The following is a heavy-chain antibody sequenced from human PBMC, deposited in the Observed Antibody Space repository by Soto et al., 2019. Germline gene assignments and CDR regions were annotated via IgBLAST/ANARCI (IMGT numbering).Heavy chain of an antibody. V-gene: IGHV3-48*02. CDR1: GFTFSSYS. J-gene: IGHJ4*02. D-gene: IGHD4-17*01. CDR2: ISSSSSTI. Sequence: GGSLRLSCAASGFTFSSYSMNWVRQAPGKGLEWVSYISSSSSTIYHADSVKGRFTISRDNAKNSLYLQMNSLRDEDTAVYYCARHRTTVTSAFDYWGQGTLVTVSS. CDR3: ARHRTTVTSAFDY.